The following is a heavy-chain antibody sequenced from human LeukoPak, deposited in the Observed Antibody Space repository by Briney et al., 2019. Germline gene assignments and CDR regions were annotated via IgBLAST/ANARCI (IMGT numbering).Heavy chain of an antibody. J-gene: IGHJ4*02. Sequence: PSETLSLTCTVSGGSISSYYWSWIRQPPGKGLEWIGYIYYSGSTNYNPSLKSRVTISVDTSKNQFSLKLSSVTAADTAVYYCARDRYYYGSGSYSYFDYWGQGTLVTVS. CDR1: GGSISSYY. V-gene: IGHV4-59*01. CDR3: ARDRYYYGSGSYSYFDY. CDR2: IYYSGST. D-gene: IGHD3-10*01.